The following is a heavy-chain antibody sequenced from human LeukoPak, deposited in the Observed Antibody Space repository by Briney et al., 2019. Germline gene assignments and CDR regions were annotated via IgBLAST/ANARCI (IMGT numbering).Heavy chain of an antibody. CDR1: GFTFSSYA. CDR2: ISYDGSNK. J-gene: IGHJ6*02. CDR3: AKLGGSDGYNDYGMDV. V-gene: IGHV3-30*18. Sequence: GRSLRLSCAASGFTFSSYAMHWVRQAPGKGLEWVAVISYDGSNKYYADSVKGRFTISRDNSKNTLYLQMNSLRAEDTAVYYCAKLGGSDGYNDYGMDVWGQGTTVTVSS. D-gene: IGHD5-24*01.